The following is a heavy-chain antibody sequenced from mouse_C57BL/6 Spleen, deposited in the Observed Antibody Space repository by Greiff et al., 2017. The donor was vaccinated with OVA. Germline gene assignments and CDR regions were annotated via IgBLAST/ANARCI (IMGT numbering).Heavy chain of an antibody. CDR1: GYTFTSYW. V-gene: IGHV1-69*01. D-gene: IGHD2-5*01. CDR2: IDPSDSYT. J-gene: IGHJ3*01. Sequence: QVQLQQPGAELVMPGASVKLSCKASGYTFTSYWMHWVKQRPGQGLEWIGEIDPSDSYTNYNQKFKGKSTLTVDKSSSTAYMQLSSLTSEDSAVYYCAIAGAYCSTPPGFAYWGQGTLVTVSA. CDR3: AIAGAYCSTPPGFAY.